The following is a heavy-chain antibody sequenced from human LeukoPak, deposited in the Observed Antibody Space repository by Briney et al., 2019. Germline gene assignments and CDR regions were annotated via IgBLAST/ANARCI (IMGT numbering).Heavy chain of an antibody. CDR3: ARGRVVVVAPIDN. J-gene: IGHJ4*02. Sequence: GGSLRLSCAASGFNFSNYGIHWVRQAPGKGLEWVAVIWYDGSYKFYADSVKGRFTISRDNSKNTVDLQMSSLRDEDTAVYYCARGRVVVVAPIDNWGQGTLVAVSS. CDR2: IWYDGSYK. D-gene: IGHD2-15*01. CDR1: GFNFSNYG. V-gene: IGHV3-33*01.